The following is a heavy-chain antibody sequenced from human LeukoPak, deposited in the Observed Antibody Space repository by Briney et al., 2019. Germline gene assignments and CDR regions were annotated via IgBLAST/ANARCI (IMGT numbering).Heavy chain of an antibody. CDR3: ARGGGSCDF. CDR2: ITGSSSYI. J-gene: IGHJ4*02. V-gene: IGHV3-21*01. CDR1: GFTFSTYT. Sequence: NPGGSLRLSCAASGFTFSTYTMNWVRQAPGKGLEWVSSITGSSSYIYYADSVKGRFTISRDNAKNSLYLQMNSLRAEDTAVYYCARGGGSCDFWGQGTLVTVSS. D-gene: IGHD2-15*01.